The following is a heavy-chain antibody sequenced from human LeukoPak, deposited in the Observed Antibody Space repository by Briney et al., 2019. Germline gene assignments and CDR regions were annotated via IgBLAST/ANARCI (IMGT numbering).Heavy chain of an antibody. CDR2: VTTYSGNP. V-gene: IGHV1-18*01. D-gene: IGHD3-10*01. CDR3: VRDLSHVMVRSLDY. Sequence: ASVKVSCKASGYTFITYAISWVRQAPGQGLEWMGRVTTYSGNPDYAQKFQGRVTMTTDTSTSTAYMELRSLRSDDTAVYYCVRDLSHVMVRSLDYWGQGTLVTVSS. J-gene: IGHJ4*02. CDR1: GYTFITYA.